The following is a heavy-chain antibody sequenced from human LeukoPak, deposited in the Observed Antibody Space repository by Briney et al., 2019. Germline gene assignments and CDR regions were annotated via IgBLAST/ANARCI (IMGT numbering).Heavy chain of an antibody. CDR3: ARTAYDSSGYYGLVWFDP. CDR2: INPSGGST. V-gene: IGHV1-46*01. Sequence: GASVKVSCKASGYTFTSYYMHWVRQAPGQGLEWMGIINPSGGSTSYAQKFQGRVTMTTDTSTSTAYMELRSLRSDDTAVYYCARTAYDSSGYYGLVWFDPWGQGTLVTVSS. D-gene: IGHD3-22*01. CDR1: GYTFTSYY. J-gene: IGHJ5*02.